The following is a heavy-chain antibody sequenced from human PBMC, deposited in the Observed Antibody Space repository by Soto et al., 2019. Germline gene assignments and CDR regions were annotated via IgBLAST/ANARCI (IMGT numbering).Heavy chain of an antibody. V-gene: IGHV1-69*08. J-gene: IGHJ3*02. Sequence: QVQLVQSGAEVKKPGSSVKVSCKASGGTFSRYTFSWVRQAPGQGLEWMGRIIPMISIASYAQKFQGRVTITADKSTRRAYIELSSMRSEDTAVYYCARDGYYHRSAGDVLDTWGQVKMVTVSS. D-gene: IGHD3-22*01. CDR1: GGTFSRYT. CDR2: IIPMISIA. CDR3: ARDGYYHRSAGDVLDT.